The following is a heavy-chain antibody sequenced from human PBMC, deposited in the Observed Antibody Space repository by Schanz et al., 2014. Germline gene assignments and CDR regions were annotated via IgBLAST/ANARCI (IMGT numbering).Heavy chain of an antibody. CDR1: GFSFGTYA. CDR3: AKYRGYYRVSGSYRELEY. CDR2: IGVDGTTT. V-gene: IGHV3-23*01. D-gene: IGHD3-10*01. Sequence: EVHLLESGGGLVQPGGSLRLSCAASGFSFGTYAMSWVRQAPGKGLEWVSVIGVDGTTTYYADSVKGRFTISRDNSKNTLYLQMNSLRPEDTAVYYCAKYRGYYRVSGSYRELEYWGQGTLVTVSS. J-gene: IGHJ4*02.